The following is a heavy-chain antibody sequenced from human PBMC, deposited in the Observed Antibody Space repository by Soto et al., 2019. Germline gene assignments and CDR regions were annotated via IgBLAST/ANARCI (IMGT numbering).Heavy chain of an antibody. V-gene: IGHV1-8*01. D-gene: IGHD3-10*01. CDR1: GYTFTSYD. Sequence: ASVKVSCKASGYTFTSYDINWVRQATGQGLEWMGWMNPNSGNTGYAQKFQGRVTMTRNTSISTAYMELSSLRSEDTAVYYCARSKGRGSGRKYYYYYMDVWGKGTTVTVSS. CDR2: MNPNSGNT. CDR3: ARSKGRGSGRKYYYYYMDV. J-gene: IGHJ6*03.